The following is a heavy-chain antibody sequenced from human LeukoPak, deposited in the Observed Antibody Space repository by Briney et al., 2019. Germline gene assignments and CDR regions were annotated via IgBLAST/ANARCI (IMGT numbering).Heavy chain of an antibody. J-gene: IGHJ4*02. CDR2: INHSGST. CDR1: GGSFSGYY. V-gene: IGHV4-34*01. D-gene: IGHD3/OR15-3a*01. Sequence: SETLSLTCAVYGGSFSGYYWSWIRQPPGKGLEWIGEINHSGSTNYNPSLKSRVTISVDTSKNQFSLKLSSVTAADTAVYYCAAEGPYWTPYFDYWGQGTLVTVSS. CDR3: AAEGPYWTPYFDY.